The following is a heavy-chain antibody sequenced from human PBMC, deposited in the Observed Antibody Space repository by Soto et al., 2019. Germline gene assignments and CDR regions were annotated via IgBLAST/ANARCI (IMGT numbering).Heavy chain of an antibody. CDR1: GYTFTSYY. D-gene: IGHD3-10*01. Sequence: ASVKVSCKASGYTFTSYYMHWVRQAPGQGLEWMGIINPSGGSTSYAQKFQGRVTMTRDTSTSTVYMELSSLRSEDTAVYYCARTYYYGSGSYYPPAHWGQGTLVTVSS. V-gene: IGHV1-46*01. J-gene: IGHJ4*02. CDR2: INPSGGST. CDR3: ARTYYYGSGSYYPPAH.